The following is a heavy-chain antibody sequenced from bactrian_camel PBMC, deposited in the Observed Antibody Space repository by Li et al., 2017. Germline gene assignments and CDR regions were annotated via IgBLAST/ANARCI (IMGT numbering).Heavy chain of an antibody. CDR1: GFTFDTYT. V-gene: IGHV3S40*01. CDR3: AQETYGTPAY. Sequence: DVQLVESGGGLVEPGRSLRLSCIASGFTFDTYTMTWVRQAPGKGLEWVSAITGGGGTTYYPDSVKGRFTISRDNAKNTVYLQLNSLKTEDMAMYYCAQETYGTPAYWGQGTQVTVS. D-gene: IGHD2*01. CDR2: ITGGGGTT. J-gene: IGHJ4*01.